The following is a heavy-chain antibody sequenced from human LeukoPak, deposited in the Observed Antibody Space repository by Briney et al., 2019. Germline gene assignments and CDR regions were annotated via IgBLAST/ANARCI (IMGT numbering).Heavy chain of an antibody. CDR3: AKDSYSGSGSYTYGTFDY. CDR2: ISGSGVIT. Sequence: GGSLRLFCAASGDIFSTCAMSWVRQAPGKGLEWVSAISGSGVITVYADSVKGRFTISRDNSKNMLYLQMSSLRAEDTAMYYCAKDSYSGSGSYTYGTFDYWGQGTLVTVSS. D-gene: IGHD3-10*01. V-gene: IGHV3-23*01. J-gene: IGHJ4*02. CDR1: GDIFSTCA.